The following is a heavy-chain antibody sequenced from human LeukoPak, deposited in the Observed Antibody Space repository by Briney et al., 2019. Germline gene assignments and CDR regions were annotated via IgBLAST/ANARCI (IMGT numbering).Heavy chain of an antibody. V-gene: IGHV3-9*01. CDR2: ISWNSGSI. J-gene: IGHJ4*02. CDR3: AKEETGDYGFDY. CDR1: GFTFDDYA. Sequence: PGRSLRLSCAASGFTFDDYAMHWVRQAPGKGLEWVSGISWNSGSIGYADSVKGRFTISRDNAKNSLYLQMNSLRAEDTALYYCAKEETGDYGFDYWGQGTLVTVSS. D-gene: IGHD4-17*01.